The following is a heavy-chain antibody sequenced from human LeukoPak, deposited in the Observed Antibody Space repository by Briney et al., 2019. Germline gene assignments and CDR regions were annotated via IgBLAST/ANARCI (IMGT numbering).Heavy chain of an antibody. CDR1: GLTFSGSA. CDR2: IRSKANSYAT. D-gene: IGHD3-10*01. V-gene: IGHV3-73*01. J-gene: IGHJ5*02. Sequence: GGSLRLSCAASGLTFSGSAMHWVRQASGKGLEWVGRIRSKANSYATAYAASVKGRFTISRDDSKNTAYLQMNSLKTEDTAVYYCTRPGYYGAFDPWGQGTLVTVSS. CDR3: TRPGYYGAFDP.